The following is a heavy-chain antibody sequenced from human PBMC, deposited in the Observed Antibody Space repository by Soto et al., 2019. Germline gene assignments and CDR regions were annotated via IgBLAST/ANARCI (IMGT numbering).Heavy chain of an antibody. CDR3: ARHLGEYSSLSGSNDAFDI. J-gene: IGHJ3*02. CDR1: GFTFSSYS. V-gene: IGHV3-48*01. CDR2: ISSSGHTI. Sequence: GGSLRLSCAASGFTFSSYSMNWVRQAPGKGLEWISYISSSGHTIYYRDSVKGRFTISRDNGKNSLYLQLNSLRVEDTAVYYCARHLGEYSSLSGSNDAFDIWGQGTMVTVSS. D-gene: IGHD3-10*01.